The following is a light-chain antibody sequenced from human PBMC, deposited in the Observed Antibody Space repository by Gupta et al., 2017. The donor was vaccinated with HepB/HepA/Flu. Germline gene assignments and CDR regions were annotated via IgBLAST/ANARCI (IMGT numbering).Light chain of an antibody. CDR3: QQESSSPWT. CDR2: GAS. J-gene: IGKJ1*01. CDR1: QSVSSSY. Sequence: EIVLTQSPDTLSLSPGERATLSCRASQSVSSSYLAWYRQKPGQAPRLLIFGASSRATGIPDRFSGSGSGTEFTLTISRREPEDFAVYYCQQESSSPWTFGRGAEVEIK. V-gene: IGKV3-20*01.